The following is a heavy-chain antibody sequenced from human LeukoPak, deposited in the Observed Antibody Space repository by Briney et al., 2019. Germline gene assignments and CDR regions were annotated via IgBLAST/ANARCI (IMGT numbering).Heavy chain of an antibody. Sequence: SSETLSLTCAVYGGSFSGYYWSWIRQPPGKGLEWIGEINHSGSTNYNPSLKSRVTISVDTSKNQFSLKLSSVTAADTAVYYCARGTIFGVVRRGNRYYYMDVWGKGTMVTVSS. J-gene: IGHJ6*03. D-gene: IGHD3-3*01. CDR1: GGSFSGYY. V-gene: IGHV4-34*01. CDR2: INHSGST. CDR3: ARGTIFGVVRRGNRYYYMDV.